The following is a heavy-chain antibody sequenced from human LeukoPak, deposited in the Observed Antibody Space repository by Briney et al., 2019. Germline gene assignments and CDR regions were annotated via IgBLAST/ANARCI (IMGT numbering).Heavy chain of an antibody. D-gene: IGHD3-22*01. CDR1: GFXFNNHG. J-gene: IGHJ4*02. CDR2: ISYDGSNT. V-gene: IGHV3-30*18. Sequence: GGSLRLSCAASGFXFNNHGIHWVRQAPGKGLEWVAVISYDGSNTYYADSEKGRFTISRDNSRTTLYLQMSSLKAEDTAMYYCAKDRTYYDSSGHDYWGQGTLVTVSS. CDR3: AKDRTYYDSSGHDY.